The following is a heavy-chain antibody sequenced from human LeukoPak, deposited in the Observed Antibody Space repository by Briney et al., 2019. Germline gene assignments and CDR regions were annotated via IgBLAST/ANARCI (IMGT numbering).Heavy chain of an antibody. CDR3: ARGHNENNYKTTINI. V-gene: IGHV4-4*02. Sequence: SGTLSLTCAVSGDSISSSTWWNWVRQPPGKGLEWIGEIYHSGTTNSNPSLKSRVTISVDKTKNQFSLKLSSVTAADTAMYYCARGHNENNYKTTINIWGQGRMVTVSS. CDR1: GDSISSSTW. J-gene: IGHJ3*02. CDR2: IYHSGTT. D-gene: IGHD1/OR15-1a*01.